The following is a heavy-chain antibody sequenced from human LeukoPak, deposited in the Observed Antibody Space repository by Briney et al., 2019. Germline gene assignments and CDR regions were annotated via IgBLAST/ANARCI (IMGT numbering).Heavy chain of an antibody. CDR2: IRGGGGGT. CDR3: TRDPNGDYVGAFDM. V-gene: IGHV3-23*01. Sequence: GGSLRLSCAASGITFSTYAMTWVRQARGKGLEWGSSIRGGGGGTDYADFVKGRFTIYRDNSMDTLFLQMNSLRAEDTALYYCTRDPNGDYVGAFDMWGPGTMVTVSS. D-gene: IGHD4-17*01. J-gene: IGHJ3*02. CDR1: GITFSTYA.